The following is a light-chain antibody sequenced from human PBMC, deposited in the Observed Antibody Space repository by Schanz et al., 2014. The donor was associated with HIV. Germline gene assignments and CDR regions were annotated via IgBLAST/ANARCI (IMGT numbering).Light chain of an antibody. Sequence: QSVLTQPPSASGTPGQRVTISCSGSSSNFRSNAVNWYQQLPGTAPRLVIYNTYHRPSGVPDRFSGSKSGTSASLAISGLQSEDESDYYCAAWDEGLKGLVFGTGTKLTVL. J-gene: IGLJ1*01. CDR2: NTY. CDR3: AAWDEGLKGLV. V-gene: IGLV1-44*01. CDR1: SSNFRSNA.